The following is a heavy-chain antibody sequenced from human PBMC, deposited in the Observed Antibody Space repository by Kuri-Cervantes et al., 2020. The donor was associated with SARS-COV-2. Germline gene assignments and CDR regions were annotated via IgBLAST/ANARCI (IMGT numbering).Heavy chain of an antibody. Sequence: ASVKVSCKASGYTFTSYGISWVRQAPGQGLEWMGWISAYNGNTNYAQKLQGRVTMTTDTSTSTAYMELRSLRSEDTAVYYCARDRGSSGWSWVYYYYGMDVWGQGTTVTVSS. V-gene: IGHV1-18*01. J-gene: IGHJ6*02. CDR1: GYTFTSYG. D-gene: IGHD6-19*01. CDR2: ISAYNGNT. CDR3: ARDRGSSGWSWVYYYYGMDV.